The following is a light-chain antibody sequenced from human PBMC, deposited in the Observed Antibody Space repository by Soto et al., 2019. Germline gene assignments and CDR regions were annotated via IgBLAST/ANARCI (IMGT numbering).Light chain of an antibody. J-gene: IGLJ3*02. CDR1: SGHSSYA. CDR2: LNSDGSH. V-gene: IGLV4-69*01. CDR3: QTWGTGIRV. Sequence: QLVLTQSPSVSASLGAWVKLSCTLSSGHSSYAIAWHQQQPEKGPRYLMKLNSDGSHSKGDGIPDRFSGSSSGAERYLTISSLQSEDEADYYCQTWGTGIRVFGGGTKLTVL.